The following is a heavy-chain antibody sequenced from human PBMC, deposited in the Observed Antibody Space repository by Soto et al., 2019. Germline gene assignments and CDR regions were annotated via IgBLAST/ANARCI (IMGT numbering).Heavy chain of an antibody. CDR3: ARSVEGHFDY. Sequence: PGGSLRLSCVASGFPFSIYSMNWVRQAPGKGLEWFSYITSDTITIKYADSVKGRFTISRDNAKNSLYLQMNSLRDEDTAVYFCARSVEGHFDYWGQGTVVTVSS. CDR1: GFPFSIYS. J-gene: IGHJ4*02. D-gene: IGHD6-19*01. V-gene: IGHV3-48*02. CDR2: ITSDTITI.